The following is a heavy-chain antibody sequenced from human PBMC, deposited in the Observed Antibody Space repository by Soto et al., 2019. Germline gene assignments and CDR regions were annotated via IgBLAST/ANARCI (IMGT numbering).Heavy chain of an antibody. CDR1: GDSISNGGYY. Sequence: PSETLSLTCTVSGDSISNGGYYWAWIRQHPGKGLEWIGYIYYSGSTHHNPSLKSRDTISLDMSKNQFSLKLSPVTAADTAVYYCARQKAAGSFTYYFDNWGQGTLVTVSS. J-gene: IGHJ4*02. V-gene: IGHV4-31*03. D-gene: IGHD6-13*01. CDR3: ARQKAAGSFTYYFDN. CDR2: IYYSGST.